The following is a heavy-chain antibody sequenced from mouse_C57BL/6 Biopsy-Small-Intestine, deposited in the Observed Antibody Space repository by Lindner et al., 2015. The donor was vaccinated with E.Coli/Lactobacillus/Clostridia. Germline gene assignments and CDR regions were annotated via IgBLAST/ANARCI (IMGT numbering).Heavy chain of an antibody. D-gene: IGHD2-4*01. CDR1: GFSLTSYA. V-gene: IGHV2-9-1*01. CDR3: ARQGYDYGEGYYAMDY. Sequence: VQLQESGPGLVAPSQSLSITCTVSGFSLTSYAISWVRQPPGKGLEWLGLIWTGGGTNYNSALKSRLSISKDNSKSQVFLKMNSLQTDDTAMYYCARQGYDYGEGYYAMDYWGQGTSVTVSS. J-gene: IGHJ4*01. CDR2: IWTGGGT.